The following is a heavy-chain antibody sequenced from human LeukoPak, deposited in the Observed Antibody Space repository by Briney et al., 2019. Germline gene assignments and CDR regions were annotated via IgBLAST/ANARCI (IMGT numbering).Heavy chain of an antibody. J-gene: IGHJ3*02. CDR2: IYYSGST. V-gene: IGHV4-39*01. CDR3: ARQTDTPDGLYSYGYGAFDI. CDR1: GGSINTNDYY. Sequence: SETLSLTCSVSGGSINTNDYYWGWIRQPPGKGLEWIGTIYYSGSTFYNPSLKSRVTISVDTSKNQFSLKLSSVTAAETAVYYCARQTDTPDGLYSYGYGAFDIWGQGTMVTVSS. D-gene: IGHD5-18*01.